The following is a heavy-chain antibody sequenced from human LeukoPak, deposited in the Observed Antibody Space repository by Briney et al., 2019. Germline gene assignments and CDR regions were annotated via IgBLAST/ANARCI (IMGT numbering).Heavy chain of an antibody. J-gene: IGHJ4*02. V-gene: IGHV3-23*01. CDR2: ISGNSGTT. Sequence: GGSLRLSCAASGFTFSSYGMSWVRQAPGKGLEWVSGISGNSGTTYYADSVKGRFTISRDNSKNTLYLQMNSLRAEDTAVYYCARDGDYYDSSGYTDYWGQGTLVTVSS. CDR1: GFTFSSYG. CDR3: ARDGDYYDSSGYTDY. D-gene: IGHD3-22*01.